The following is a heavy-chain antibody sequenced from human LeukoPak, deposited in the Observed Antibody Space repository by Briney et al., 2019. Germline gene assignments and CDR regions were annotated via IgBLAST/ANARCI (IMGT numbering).Heavy chain of an antibody. D-gene: IGHD3-16*01. V-gene: IGHV1-69*06. J-gene: IGHJ6*03. CDR3: ARGGGAQYYYYMGV. Sequence: GASVKVSCKASGGTFSSYAIIWVRQAPGQRLEWMGRIIPIFGTANYAQKFQGRVTITADKSTSTAYMELSSLRSEDTAVYYCARGGGAQYYYYMGVWGKGTTVTVSS. CDR2: IIPIFGTA. CDR1: GGTFSSYA.